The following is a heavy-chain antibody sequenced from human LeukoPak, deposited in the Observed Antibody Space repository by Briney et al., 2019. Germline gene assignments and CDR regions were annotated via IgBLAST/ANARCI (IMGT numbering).Heavy chain of an antibody. Sequence: GGSLRLSCAASGFTFDDYGMSWVRQAPGKGLEWVSGINWNGGSTGYADSVKGRFTISRDNAKNSLYLQMNSLRAEDTAVYYCARDRGPYYYFDYWGQGTLVTVSS. CDR3: ARDRGPYYYFDY. J-gene: IGHJ4*02. D-gene: IGHD3-10*01. CDR1: GFTFDDYG. CDR2: INWNGGST. V-gene: IGHV3-20*04.